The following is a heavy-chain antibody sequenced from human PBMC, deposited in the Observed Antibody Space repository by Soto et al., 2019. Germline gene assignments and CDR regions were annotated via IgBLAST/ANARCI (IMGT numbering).Heavy chain of an antibody. V-gene: IGHV5-10-1*01. Sequence: ESLKISCKGSGYSFTSYWISWVRQMPGKGLEWMGRIDPSDSYTNYSPSFQGHVTISADKSISTAYLQWSSLKASDTAMYYCARPFSGSYSTYYYYGMDVWGQGTTVNVSS. CDR2: IDPSDSYT. CDR1: GYSFTSYW. J-gene: IGHJ6*02. CDR3: ARPFSGSYSTYYYYGMDV. D-gene: IGHD3-10*01.